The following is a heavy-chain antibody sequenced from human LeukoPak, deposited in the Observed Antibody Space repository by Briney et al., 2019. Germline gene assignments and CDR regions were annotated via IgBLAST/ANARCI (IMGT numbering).Heavy chain of an antibody. CDR1: GYTFTSYD. Sequence: ASVKVSCKASGYTFTSYDINWVRQATGQGLEWMGWMNPNSGNTGYSQKFQGGVTMTRNTSISTAYMELSSLRSEDTAVYYCARGRLVRNWFDPWGQGTLVTVSS. D-gene: IGHD3-10*01. J-gene: IGHJ5*02. CDR3: ARGRLVRNWFDP. CDR2: MNPNSGNT. V-gene: IGHV1-8*01.